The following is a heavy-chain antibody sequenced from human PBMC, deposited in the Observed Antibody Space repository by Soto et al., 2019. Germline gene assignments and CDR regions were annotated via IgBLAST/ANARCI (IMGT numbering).Heavy chain of an antibody. D-gene: IGHD2-21*01. J-gene: IGHJ5*02. CDR2: IIPIFGTA. Sequence: SVKVSCKASGGTFSSYAISWVRQAPGQGLEWMGGIIPIFGTANYAQKFQGRVTITADESTSTAYMELSSLRSEDTAVYYCAREFAFPNWFDPWGQGTLVTVSS. CDR3: AREFAFPNWFDP. CDR1: GGTFSSYA. V-gene: IGHV1-69*13.